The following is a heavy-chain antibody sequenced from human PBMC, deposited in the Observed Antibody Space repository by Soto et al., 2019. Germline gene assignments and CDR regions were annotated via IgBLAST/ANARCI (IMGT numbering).Heavy chain of an antibody. CDR3: ARGGGGSYYAWFDP. D-gene: IGHD1-26*01. V-gene: IGHV4-34*01. CDR1: GGSFSGYY. CDR2: INHSGST. J-gene: IGHJ5*02. Sequence: PSETLSLTCAVYGGSFSGYYWSWIRQPPGKGLEWIGEINHSGSTNYNPSLKSRVTISVDTSKNQFSLKLSSVTAADTAVYYCARGGGGSYYAWFDPWGQGTLVTVSS.